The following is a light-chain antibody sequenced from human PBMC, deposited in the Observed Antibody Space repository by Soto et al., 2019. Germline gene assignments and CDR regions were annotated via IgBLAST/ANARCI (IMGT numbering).Light chain of an antibody. J-gene: IGKJ2*01. CDR3: QQRSNWPPMYT. V-gene: IGKV3-11*01. CDR2: DAS. Sequence: IVLTQSPATLSLSPGERATLSCRASQSVSSYLAWYQQKPGQAPRLLIYDASNRATGIPARFSGSGSGTDFSLTISSLGAEDVAVYYCQQRSNWPPMYTYGQGTKLEIK. CDR1: QSVSSY.